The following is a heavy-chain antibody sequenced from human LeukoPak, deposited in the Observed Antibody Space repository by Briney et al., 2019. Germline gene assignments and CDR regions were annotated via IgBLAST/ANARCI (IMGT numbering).Heavy chain of an antibody. CDR1: GFTFSSYA. Sequence: PGGSLRLSCAASGFTFSSYAMSWVRQAPGKGLEWVSAINGSGGSTYYADSVKGRFTISRDNSKNTLYLQMNSLRAEDTAVYYCAKDGPNYYYYYGMDVWGQGTTVTVSS. CDR3: AKDGPNYYYYYGMDV. CDR2: INGSGGST. J-gene: IGHJ6*02. V-gene: IGHV3-23*01.